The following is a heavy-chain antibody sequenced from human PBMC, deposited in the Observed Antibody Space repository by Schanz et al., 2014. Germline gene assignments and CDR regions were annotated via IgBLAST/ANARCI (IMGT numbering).Heavy chain of an antibody. CDR3: AKDQGSYGSGSYSYFDY. V-gene: IGHV3-23*04. Sequence: VQLVESGGGLIQPGGSLRLSCAASGFTFSAYGMHWVRQAPGKGLEWVSAISGSGASTYYADSVKGRFTISRDNSKNTLYLQMNSLRAEDTAVYYCAKDQGSYGSGSYSYFDYWGQGTLATVSS. CDR2: ISGSGAST. J-gene: IGHJ4*02. CDR1: GFTFSAYG. D-gene: IGHD3-10*01.